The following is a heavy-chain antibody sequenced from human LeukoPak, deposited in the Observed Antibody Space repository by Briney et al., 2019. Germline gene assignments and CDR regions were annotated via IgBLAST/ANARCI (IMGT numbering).Heavy chain of an antibody. D-gene: IGHD6-19*01. CDR1: GGSISGYY. J-gene: IGHJ4*02. CDR3: ARHRSGGSYYFGY. CDR2: IYYSGST. Sequence: SETLSLTCPVSGGSISGYYWSWIRQPPGKGLEWIGYIYYSGSTNYNPSLKSRATISVDTSKNQFSLRLSSVTAADTALYYCARHRSGGSYYFGYWGQGTLVTVSS. V-gene: IGHV4-59*08.